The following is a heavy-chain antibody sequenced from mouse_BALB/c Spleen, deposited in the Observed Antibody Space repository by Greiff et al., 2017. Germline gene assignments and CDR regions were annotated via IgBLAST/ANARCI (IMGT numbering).Heavy chain of an antibody. CDR2: IYPGDGDT. CDR3: ARDGSSY. J-gene: IGHJ2*01. D-gene: IGHD1-1*01. CDR1: GYTFTSYW. Sequence: QVQLQQSGAELARPGASVKLSCKASGYTFTSYWMQWVKQRPGQGLEWIGAIYPGDGDTRYTQKFKGKATLTADKSSSTAYMQLSSLASEDSAVYYCARDGSSYWGQGTTLTVSS. V-gene: IGHV1-87*01.